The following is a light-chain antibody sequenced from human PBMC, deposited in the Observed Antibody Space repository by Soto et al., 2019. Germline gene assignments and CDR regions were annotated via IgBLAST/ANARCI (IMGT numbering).Light chain of an antibody. CDR2: YDR. CDR3: QVWEATGDQVV. J-gene: IGLJ2*01. V-gene: IGLV3-21*01. CDR1: NVGSRR. Sequence: SYELTQPPSVSVAPGETARISCGGNNVGSRRVHWYQQKPGQALFLVIYYDRDRPTGIPERFSGSNSGNTVTLIISRVEAGDEADYYCQVWEATGDQVVFGVGTKLTVL.